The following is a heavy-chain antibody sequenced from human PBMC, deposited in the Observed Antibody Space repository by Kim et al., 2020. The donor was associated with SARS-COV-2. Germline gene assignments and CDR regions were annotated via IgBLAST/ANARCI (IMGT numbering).Heavy chain of an antibody. CDR3: ARDRGFYFAAPKYCSGGSCYSGSSANWFDP. D-gene: IGHD2-15*01. CDR1: GFTFSSYS. Sequence: GGSLRLSCAASGFTFSSYSMNWVSQAPGKGLEWVSSISSSSYIYYADSVKGRFTISRDNAKNSLYLQMNSLRAEDTAVYYCARDRGFYFAAPKYCSGGSCYSGSSANWFDPWGQGTLVTVSS. V-gene: IGHV3-21*01. J-gene: IGHJ5*02. CDR2: ISSSSYI.